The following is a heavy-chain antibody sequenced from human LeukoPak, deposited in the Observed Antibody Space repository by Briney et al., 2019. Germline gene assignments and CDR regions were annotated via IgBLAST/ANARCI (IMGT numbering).Heavy chain of an antibody. CDR3: ARGRDYGDYHAFGY. CDR1: GFTFTNYN. Sequence: ASVKVSCKASGFTFTNYNMHWVRQAPGQGLEWMGIINPSGGSTNYAQNFQARVTMTRDTSTSTVYMELSSLSSVTAADTAVYYCARGRDYGDYHAFGYWGQGTLVTVSS. D-gene: IGHD4-17*01. J-gene: IGHJ4*02. CDR2: INPSGGST. V-gene: IGHV1-46*01.